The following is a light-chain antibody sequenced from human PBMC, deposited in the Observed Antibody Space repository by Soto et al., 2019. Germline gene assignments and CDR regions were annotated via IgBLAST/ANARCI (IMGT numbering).Light chain of an antibody. CDR3: QQRHMWPIT. CDR2: DAY. J-gene: IGKJ5*01. V-gene: IGKV3-11*01. CDR1: QSVSSIY. Sequence: EIVLTQSPGTLSLSPVERATLSCRASQSVSSIYLAWYQQKPGQAPRLLIYDAYNRATGIPPRFSGSGSGTDFTLTISSLEPEDSAVYYCQQRHMWPITFGQGTRLEIK.